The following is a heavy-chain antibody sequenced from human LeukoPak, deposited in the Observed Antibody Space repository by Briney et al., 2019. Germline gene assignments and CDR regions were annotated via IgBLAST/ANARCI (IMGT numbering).Heavy chain of an antibody. CDR2: IRYDGGNK. D-gene: IGHD2-21*01. V-gene: IGHV3-30*02. CDR1: GFTFSSYG. CDR3: AKDTGTYSLDY. J-gene: IGHJ4*02. Sequence: GGSLRLSCAASGFTFSSYGMHWVRQAPGKGLEWVAFIRYDGGNKYYADSVKGRFTISRDNSKNTLYLQMNSLRAEDTAVFYCAKDTGTYSLDYWGQGTLVTVSS.